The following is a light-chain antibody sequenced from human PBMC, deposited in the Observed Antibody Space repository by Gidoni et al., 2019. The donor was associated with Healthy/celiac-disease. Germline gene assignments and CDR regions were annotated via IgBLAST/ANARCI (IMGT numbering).Light chain of an antibody. V-gene: IGKV1-39*01. J-gene: IGKJ2*01. CDR3: QQSYSTPPYT. CDR1: QSLSSY. Sequence: ESHMTQSPSSLSASVGDRVTITCRASQSLSSYLKWYQQKPGKAPKLLIYAASSLQSGGPSRFSGSGSGTDFTLTISSLQPEDFATYYCQQSYSTPPYTFGQGTKLEIK. CDR2: AAS.